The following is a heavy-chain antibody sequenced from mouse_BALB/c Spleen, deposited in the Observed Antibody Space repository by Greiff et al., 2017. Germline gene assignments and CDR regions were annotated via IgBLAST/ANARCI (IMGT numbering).Heavy chain of an antibody. CDR1: GFNIKDYY. J-gene: IGHJ3*01. D-gene: IGHD4-1*01. CDR3: ARDWDGFAY. V-gene: IGHV14-1*02. CDR2: IDPENGNT. Sequence: DVKLVESGAELVRPGALVKLSCKASGFNIKDYYMHWVKQRPEQGLEWIGWIDPENGNTIYDPKFQGKASITADTSSNTAYLQLSSLTSEDTAVYYCARDWDGFAYWGQGTLVTVSA.